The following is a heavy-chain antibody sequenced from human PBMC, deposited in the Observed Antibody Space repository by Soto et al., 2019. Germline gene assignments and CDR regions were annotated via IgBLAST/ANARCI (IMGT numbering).Heavy chain of an antibody. V-gene: IGHV1-24*01. D-gene: IGHD5-12*01. J-gene: IGHJ4*02. CDR2: FDPEDGET. CDR1: GYTLAELS. Sequence: ASVKVSCKVSGYTLAELSMDWVRQAPGKGLEWMGGFDPEDGETLYAQKFQGRVTMTEDTSTDTAYMELSSLRSEDTAVYYCAAHFIVATIYGDYWGQGTPVTVAS. CDR3: AAHFIVATIYGDY.